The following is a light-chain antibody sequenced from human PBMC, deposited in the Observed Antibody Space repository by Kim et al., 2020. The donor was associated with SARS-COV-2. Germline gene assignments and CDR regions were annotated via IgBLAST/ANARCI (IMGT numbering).Light chain of an antibody. J-gene: IGLJ1*01. CDR3: CSYADSYTLV. Sequence: GQSGTTSCTGTNGDVGRYNYVSWYQQHPGKAPTLMIYDVTNRPSGVPERFSGSKSGNTASLTISGLQAEDEADYYCCSYADSYTLVFGTGTKVTVL. V-gene: IGLV2-11*01. CDR1: NGDVGRYNY. CDR2: DVT.